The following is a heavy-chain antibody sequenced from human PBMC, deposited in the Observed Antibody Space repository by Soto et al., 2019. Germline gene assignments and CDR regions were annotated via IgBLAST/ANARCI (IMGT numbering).Heavy chain of an antibody. Sequence: EVQLLESGGNLVQPGGSLRLSCAASGFTLSSHDMSWVRQTPDKGLEWVSGISASDGDAYYADPVKGRFTTSRDNSQNTLYRQMNSLRGEDKAVYYCAKDSDRDYFQNWGQGTLVTVSS. J-gene: IGHJ1*01. CDR1: GFTLSSHD. V-gene: IGHV3-23*01. D-gene: IGHD3-10*01. CDR2: ISASDGDA. CDR3: AKDSDRDYFQN.